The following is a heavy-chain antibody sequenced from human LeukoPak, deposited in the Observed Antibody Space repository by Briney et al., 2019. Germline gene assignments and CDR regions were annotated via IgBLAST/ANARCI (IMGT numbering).Heavy chain of an antibody. CDR1: GFTFSSYS. J-gene: IGHJ4*02. D-gene: IGHD5-18*01. CDR3: ARGSGYSYGLPGGY. CDR2: ISSSSSYI. Sequence: GGSLRLSCAASGFTFSSYSMNWVRQAPGKGLEWVSSISSSSSYIYYADSVKGRFTISRDNAKNSLYLQMNGLRAEDTAVYYCARGSGYSYGLPGGYWGQGTLVTVSS. V-gene: IGHV3-21*01.